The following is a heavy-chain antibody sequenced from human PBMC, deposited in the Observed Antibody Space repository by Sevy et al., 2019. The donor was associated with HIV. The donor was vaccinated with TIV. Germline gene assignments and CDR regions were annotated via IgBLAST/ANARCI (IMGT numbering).Heavy chain of an antibody. CDR1: GDSISSYF. V-gene: IGHV4-59*01. CDR2: IYYSGSS. J-gene: IGHJ4*02. Sequence: SETLPLTCNVSGDSISSYFWSWFRQPPGKGLEWIGYIYYSGSSEYNPSLRSRVTISIDTSKKYLSMKLTSVTAADTAVYYCARDSAVVPRALVYWGQGTLVTVSS. CDR3: ARDSAVVPRALVY. D-gene: IGHD2-15*01.